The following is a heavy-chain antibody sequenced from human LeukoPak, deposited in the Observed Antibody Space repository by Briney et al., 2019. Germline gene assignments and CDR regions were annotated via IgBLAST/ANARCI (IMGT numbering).Heavy chain of an antibody. CDR2: ISGSGTPI. J-gene: IGHJ3*02. CDR3: ARDSHPNYGHYVGAFDI. Sequence: GGSLRLSCAASGFIFSSYEMNWVRQAPGKGLEWVSYISGSGTPIYYADSMKGRFTISRYNAKNSLFLQMNSLRAEDTAVYYCARDSHPNYGHYVGAFDIWGQGTMVTASS. D-gene: IGHD4-17*01. V-gene: IGHV3-48*03. CDR1: GFIFSSYE.